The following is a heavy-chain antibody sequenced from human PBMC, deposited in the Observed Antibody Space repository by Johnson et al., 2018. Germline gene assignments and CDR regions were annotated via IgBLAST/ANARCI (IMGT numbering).Heavy chain of an antibody. V-gene: IGHV3-30*18. J-gene: IGHJ6*02. Sequence: QVQLVESGGGVVQPGGSLSLSCAASGFFFNDYGMNWVRQAPGKGLEWVAIISYDGHIQYYADSVKGRFTISRDNSKKMVYLHMNSLRAEDTAVYYCAKDRTVIFARDGMDVRGQGTTVTVSS. CDR3: AKDRTVIFARDGMDV. CDR2: ISYDGHIQ. D-gene: IGHD3/OR15-3a*01. CDR1: GFFFNDYG.